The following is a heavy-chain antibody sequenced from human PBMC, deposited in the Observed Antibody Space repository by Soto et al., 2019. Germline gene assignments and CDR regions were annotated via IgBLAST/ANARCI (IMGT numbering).Heavy chain of an antibody. CDR1: GFTFGDFA. CDR3: TPSHYDSLILWFAP. V-gene: IGHV3-49*04. J-gene: IGHJ5*02. CDR2: IRSKAYGGRT. D-gene: IGHD5-12*01. Sequence: PGGSLRLSCQAFGFTFGDFAKSWVRKAPGKGRGWVGLIRSKAYGGRTEYAASVKGRFTITRDDSKSIAYLQMNSLKTGDTAVFYCTPSHYDSLILWFAPWGQGTLVPVSS.